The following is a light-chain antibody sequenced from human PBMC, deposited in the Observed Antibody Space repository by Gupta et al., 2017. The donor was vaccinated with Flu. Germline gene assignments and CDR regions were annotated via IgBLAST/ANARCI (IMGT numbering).Light chain of an antibody. Sequence: GERATLSCRASQSITNYLAWYQQKPGQAPKLVIYGASTRATGIPARFSGSGSGTEFTLTISSLQSEDFAVYYCQQYSNWPLTFGGGTKVEIK. CDR3: QQYSNWPLT. J-gene: IGKJ4*01. CDR2: GAS. CDR1: QSITNY. V-gene: IGKV3-15*01.